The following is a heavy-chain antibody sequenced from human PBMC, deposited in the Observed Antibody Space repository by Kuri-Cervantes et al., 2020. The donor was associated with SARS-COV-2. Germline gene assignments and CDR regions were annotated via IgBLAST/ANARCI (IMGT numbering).Heavy chain of an antibody. J-gene: IGHJ2*01. CDR3: ARDGEGCGFVWYFDL. D-gene: IGHD2-21*01. CDR1: GFTLSSYS. V-gene: IGHV3-48*02. Sequence: GGSLRLSCAASGFTLSSYSMNWVRQAPGKGLEWVTSMSSSSSTIYYADSVKGRFTISRDNAKNSLYLQMNSLRDEDTAVYYCARDGEGCGFVWYFDLWGHGTLVTVSS. CDR2: MSSSSSTI.